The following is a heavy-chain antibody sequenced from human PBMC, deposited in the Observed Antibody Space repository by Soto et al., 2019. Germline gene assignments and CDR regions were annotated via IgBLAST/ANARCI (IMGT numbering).Heavy chain of an antibody. Sequence: QVQLQESGPGLVKSSQTLSLTCTVSGGSISSDGNYWSWIRQHPGKGLEWIGYIYYSGGTNYNPSLKSRVTISVDTSKNQFSLKLNSVTAADTAVYYCARARMVRGIIYYYGMAVWGQVTTVTVSS. CDR1: GGSISSDGNY. D-gene: IGHD3-10*01. V-gene: IGHV4-31*03. CDR2: IYYSGGT. CDR3: ARARMVRGIIYYYGMAV. J-gene: IGHJ6*02.